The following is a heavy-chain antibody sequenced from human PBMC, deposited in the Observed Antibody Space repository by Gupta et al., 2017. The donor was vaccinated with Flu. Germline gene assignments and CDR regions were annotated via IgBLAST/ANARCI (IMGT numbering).Heavy chain of an antibody. V-gene: IGHV3-9*01. Sequence: RKAPGKGLEWVAGSSWNSGDIGYADSDHGRFTISRDNAKTSLYLQLNSLRVADTALYFCSKERLGYCGSNNCPFYYGMDVWCQGSTGTVSS. D-gene: IGHD2-2*01. CDR2: SSWNSGDI. J-gene: IGHJ6*02. CDR3: SKERLGYCGSNNCPFYYGMDV.